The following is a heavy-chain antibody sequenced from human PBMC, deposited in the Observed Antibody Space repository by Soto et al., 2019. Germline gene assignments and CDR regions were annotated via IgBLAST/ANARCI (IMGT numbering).Heavy chain of an antibody. V-gene: IGHV4-59*01. D-gene: IGHD2-15*01. CDR1: GGSISSYY. J-gene: IGHJ4*02. Sequence: SETLSLTCTVSGGSISSYYWSWIRQPPGKGLEWIGYIYYSGSTNYNPSLKSRVTISVDTSKNQFSLKLSSVTAADTAVYYCARDRCRGGSCKFDYWGQGTLVTVSS. CDR3: ARDRCRGGSCKFDY. CDR2: IYYSGST.